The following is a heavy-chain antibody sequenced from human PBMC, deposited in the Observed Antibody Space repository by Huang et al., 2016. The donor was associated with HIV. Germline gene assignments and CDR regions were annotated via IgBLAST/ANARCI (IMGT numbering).Heavy chain of an antibody. Sequence: QITLKESGPTLVKPTQTLTLACTSSGFSLNTSGVGVAWIRQPPGKALEWLALIYWDDDKRYRPSLKSRLTIAKDPSNNQVVLTMTNMDPVDTASYFCAHIGDIFAAYSPEYFDYWGQGALVTVSS. CDR3: AHIGDIFAAYSPEYFDY. CDR1: GFSLNTSGVG. CDR2: IYWDDDK. D-gene: IGHD2-15*01. V-gene: IGHV2-5*02. J-gene: IGHJ4*02.